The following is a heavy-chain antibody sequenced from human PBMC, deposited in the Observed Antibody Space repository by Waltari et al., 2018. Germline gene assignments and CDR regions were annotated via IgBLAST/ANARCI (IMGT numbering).Heavy chain of an antibody. J-gene: IGHJ4*02. V-gene: IGHV3-7*01. CDR2: IKPDGSEP. Sequence: EVQLVESGGGLVQSGGSLTLSWAASGFIFRYYWFGLVRQAPGKGLEWVANIKPDGSEPNYLGSLKGRFTISTDNAKDSVLLHVSSLRAEDTAVYYCARYVLLQDGHYFDSWGQGTLVTVSS. D-gene: IGHD2-21*02. CDR3: ARYVLLQDGHYFDS. CDR1: GFIFRYYW.